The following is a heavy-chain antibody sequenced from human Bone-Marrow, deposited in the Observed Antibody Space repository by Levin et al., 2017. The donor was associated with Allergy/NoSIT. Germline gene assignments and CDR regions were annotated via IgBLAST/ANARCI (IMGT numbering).Heavy chain of an antibody. J-gene: IGHJ5*02. Sequence: GESLKISCKASGYTFTSYGISWVRQAPGQGLEWMGWISAYNGNTNYAQKLQGRVTMTTDTSTSTAYMELRSLRSDDTAVYYCARSSPHTPQILPYYYGSGIGFDPWGQGTLVTVSS. CDR3: ARSSPHTPQILPYYYGSGIGFDP. D-gene: IGHD3-10*01. CDR1: GYTFTSYG. V-gene: IGHV1-18*01. CDR2: ISAYNGNT.